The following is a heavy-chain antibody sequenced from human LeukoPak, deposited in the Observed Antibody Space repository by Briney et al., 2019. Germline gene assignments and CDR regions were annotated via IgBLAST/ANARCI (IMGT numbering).Heavy chain of an antibody. Sequence: PSQTLSLTCAVSGGSISSGGYSWSWIRQPPGKGLEWIGYIYHSGSTYYNPSLKSRVTISVDRSKNQFSLKLSSVTAADTAVYYCARVVPRTAMVNWVDRGKLDYWGQGTLVTVSS. J-gene: IGHJ4*02. CDR2: IYHSGST. CDR3: ARVVPRTAMVNWVDRGKLDY. V-gene: IGHV4-30-2*01. CDR1: GGSISSGGYS. D-gene: IGHD5-18*01.